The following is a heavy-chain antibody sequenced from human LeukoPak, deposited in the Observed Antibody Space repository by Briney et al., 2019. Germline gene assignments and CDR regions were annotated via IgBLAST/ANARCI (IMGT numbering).Heavy chain of an antibody. CDR3: ARGEEVYYYYMDV. J-gene: IGHJ6*03. CDR2: ISTSSSLI. D-gene: IGHD3-16*01. CDR1: GFTFSSYS. Sequence: GGSLRLSCVASGFTFSSYSMNWVRQAPGKGLEWVSYISTSSSLIYYADSVKGRFTISRDNAKNSIYLQMNSLRAEDTAVYYCARGEEVYYYYMDVWGKGTTVTISS. V-gene: IGHV3-48*01.